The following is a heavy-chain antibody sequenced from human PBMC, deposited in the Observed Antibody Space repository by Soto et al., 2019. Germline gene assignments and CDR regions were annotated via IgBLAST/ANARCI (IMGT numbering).Heavy chain of an antibody. V-gene: IGHV3-21*01. CDR2: ISSSSSYI. CDR1: GFSFSSDS. CDR3: ARDYCSSTSCYYP. J-gene: IGHJ5*02. Sequence: EVQLVESGGGLVKPGGSLRLSCAASGFSFSSDSMNWVRQAPGKGLEWVSSISSSSSYIYYADSVKGRFTISRDNAKNSLYLQMNSLRAEGTAMYYCARDYCSSTSCYYPWGQGALVTVSS. D-gene: IGHD2-2*01.